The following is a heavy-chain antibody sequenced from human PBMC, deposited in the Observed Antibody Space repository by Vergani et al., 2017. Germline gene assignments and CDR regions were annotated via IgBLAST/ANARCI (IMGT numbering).Heavy chain of an antibody. J-gene: IGHJ6*03. V-gene: IGHV4-61*02. Sequence: QVQLQESGPGLLKPSQTLSLTCTVSGASVSRGTYYWTWIRQPAGQKLEGIVRMYTSGHTIYNPSLESRVTMSVDTSKNQFSLQLSSLTAADTAVYYCARASHCINCYSEGPNGPGYYYMDVWGKGTTVTVSS. CDR1: GASVSRGTYY. CDR3: ARASHCINCYSEGPNGPGYYYMDV. D-gene: IGHD2-21*01. CDR2: MYTSGHT.